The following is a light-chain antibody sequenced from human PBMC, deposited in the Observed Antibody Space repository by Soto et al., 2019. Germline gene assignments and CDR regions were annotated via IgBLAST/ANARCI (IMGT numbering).Light chain of an antibody. V-gene: IGLV1-40*01. CDR1: SSNIGAGYD. J-gene: IGLJ3*02. Sequence: QSVLTQPPSVSGAPGQRVTISCTGSSSNIGAGYDVHWYQHLPGTAPKLLIYGTTKRPSGVPARISGSKSGTSASLAISGLQAEAEADYYCLSYDNSLSGSRVFGGGTQLTVL. CDR2: GTT. CDR3: LSYDNSLSGSRV.